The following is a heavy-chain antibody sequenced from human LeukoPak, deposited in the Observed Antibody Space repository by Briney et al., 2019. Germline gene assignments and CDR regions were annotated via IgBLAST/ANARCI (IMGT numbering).Heavy chain of an antibody. CDR3: ARETPFDY. J-gene: IGHJ4*02. V-gene: IGHV3-11*04. CDR1: GFTFRVYT. Sequence: GGSLRLSCAASGFTFRVYTMSWVRQAPGKGLEWISYISSSGSLTYYADSVAGRFTISRDNAQNSLYLQMNSLRAEDSGIYYCARETPFDYWGLGTLVTVSS. D-gene: IGHD4-23*01. CDR2: ISSSGSLT.